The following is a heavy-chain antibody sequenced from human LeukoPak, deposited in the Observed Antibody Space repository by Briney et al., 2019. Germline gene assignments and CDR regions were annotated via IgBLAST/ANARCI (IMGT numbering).Heavy chain of an antibody. Sequence: GGSLRLSCATSGFTFSEYWMNWVRQAPGKGLEWVANIKQDGSEKYYVDSVKGRFTISRDNAKKSLYLQMNSLRVEDTAVYYCASGTGTTNYYYYGMDVWGQGATVTVSS. J-gene: IGHJ6*02. V-gene: IGHV3-7*03. CDR2: IKQDGSEK. CDR1: GFTFSEYW. CDR3: ASGTGTTNYYYYGMDV. D-gene: IGHD1-7*01.